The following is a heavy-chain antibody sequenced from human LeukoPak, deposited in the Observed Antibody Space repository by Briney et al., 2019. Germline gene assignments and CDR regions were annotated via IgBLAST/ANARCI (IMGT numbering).Heavy chain of an antibody. J-gene: IGHJ4*02. D-gene: IGHD3-22*01. V-gene: IGHV3-74*01. Sequence: PGESLRLSCAASGFTFSSSSYWMHWVRQAPGKGLVWVSRINSDGSSTNYADSVKGRFTISRDNSKNTLYLQMNSLRAEDTAVYYCAKDGLNYYDSSGYYYDNWGQGTLVTVSS. CDR3: AKDGLNYYDSSGYYYDN. CDR1: GFTFSSSSYW. CDR2: INSDGSST.